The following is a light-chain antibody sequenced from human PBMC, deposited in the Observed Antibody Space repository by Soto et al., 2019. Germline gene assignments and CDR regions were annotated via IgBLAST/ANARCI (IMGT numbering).Light chain of an antibody. J-gene: IGKJ5*01. Sequence: EIELTQSPGTRSLSPGERATLSCRARQSISSSYLAWYQQKPGQAPRLLIYGASHRATGIPDRFSGSGSERDFTLPIHSVGPEDFAVYYCQLSGDSLPITFGQGTRLDMK. CDR1: QSISSSY. CDR2: GAS. V-gene: IGKV3-20*01. CDR3: QLSGDSLPIT.